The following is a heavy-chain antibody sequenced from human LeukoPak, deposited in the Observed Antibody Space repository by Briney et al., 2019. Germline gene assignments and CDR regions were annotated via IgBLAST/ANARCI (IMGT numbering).Heavy chain of an antibody. CDR3: ARAIMVRGVTFDY. Sequence: PSETLSLTCAVYGGSFSGYYWSWIRQPPGKGLEWIGEINHSGSTNYNPSLKSRVTISVDTSKNQFSLKLSSVTAADTAVYYCARAIMVRGVTFDYWGQGTLDTVSS. J-gene: IGHJ4*02. V-gene: IGHV4-34*01. CDR2: INHSGST. CDR1: GGSFSGYY. D-gene: IGHD3-10*01.